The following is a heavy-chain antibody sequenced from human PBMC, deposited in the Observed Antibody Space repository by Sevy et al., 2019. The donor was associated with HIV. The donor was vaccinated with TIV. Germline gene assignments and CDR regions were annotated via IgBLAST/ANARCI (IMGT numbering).Heavy chain of an antibody. CDR2: IRYDGSNK. Sequence: GGSLRLSCAASGFSFSSYDMHWVRQAPGMGLEWVAVIRYDGSNKHYGDSVKGRVTISRDNSKNALYLQMSSLRAEDTAVYYCARGKVDTSMIFVEYYGMDVWGQGTTVTVSS. V-gene: IGHV3-33*01. J-gene: IGHJ6*02. D-gene: IGHD5-18*01. CDR1: GFSFSSYD. CDR3: ARGKVDTSMIFVEYYGMDV.